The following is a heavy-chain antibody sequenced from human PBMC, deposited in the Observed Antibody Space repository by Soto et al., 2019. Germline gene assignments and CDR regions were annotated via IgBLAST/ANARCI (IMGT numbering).Heavy chain of an antibody. Sequence: KAGGSLRLSCAASGFTFSSYSMNWVRQAPGKGLEWVSSISSSSSYIYYADSVKGRFTISRDNAKNSLYLQMNSLRAEDTAVYYCARDHSNYGALYYYGMDVWGQGTTVTVSS. V-gene: IGHV3-21*01. CDR1: GFTFSSYS. J-gene: IGHJ6*02. CDR3: ARDHSNYGALYYYGMDV. D-gene: IGHD4-4*01. CDR2: ISSSSSYI.